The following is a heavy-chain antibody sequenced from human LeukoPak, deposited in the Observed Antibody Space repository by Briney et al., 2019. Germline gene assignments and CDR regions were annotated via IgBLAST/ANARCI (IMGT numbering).Heavy chain of an antibody. D-gene: IGHD2/OR15-2a*01. V-gene: IGHV1-18*01. CDR1: GYTFINYG. CDR3: ARVSTNSRVAGYDPQWYFDL. CDR2: ISAYNGDT. Sequence: ASVTVSCKASGYTFINYGFTWVRQPPAQGLEWVGWISAYNGDTNYLQKFQGRVTMTTDTSTHTAYMELRSLRSDDTAVYYCARVSTNSRVAGYDPQWYFDLWGRGTLVTVSS. J-gene: IGHJ2*01.